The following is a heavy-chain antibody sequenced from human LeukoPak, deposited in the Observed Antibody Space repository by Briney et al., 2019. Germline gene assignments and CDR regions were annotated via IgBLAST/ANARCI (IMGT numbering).Heavy chain of an antibody. J-gene: IGHJ4*02. CDR3: ARGDDSGYYDYFDY. Sequence: GGSLRLSCAASGFTFSSYAMSWARQAPGKGLEWVSAISGSGGSAYYADSVKGRFTISRDFSKNTVFLHMNSLRAEDTAMYYCARGDDSGYYDYFDYWGQGALVTVSS. D-gene: IGHD3-22*01. CDR2: ISGSGGSA. V-gene: IGHV3-23*01. CDR1: GFTFSSYA.